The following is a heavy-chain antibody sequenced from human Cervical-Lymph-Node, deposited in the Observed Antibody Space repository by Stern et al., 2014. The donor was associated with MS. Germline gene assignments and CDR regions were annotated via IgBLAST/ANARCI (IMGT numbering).Heavy chain of an antibody. D-gene: IGHD3-10*01. V-gene: IGHV4-59*01. CDR1: GGSISSYY. Sequence: QVQLQESGPGLVKPSETLSLTCTVSGGSISSYYWSWIRQPPGKGLERIGYIYYSGSTNYNPSLKSRVTISVDTSKNQFSLKLSSVTAADTAVYYCARAHWFGEYYFDYWGQGTLVTVSS. J-gene: IGHJ4*02. CDR3: ARAHWFGEYYFDY. CDR2: IYYSGST.